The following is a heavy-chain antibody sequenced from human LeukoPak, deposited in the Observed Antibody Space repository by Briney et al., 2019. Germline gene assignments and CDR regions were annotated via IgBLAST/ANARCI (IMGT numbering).Heavy chain of an antibody. CDR3: ARDKATVTTPYFDY. J-gene: IGHJ4*02. D-gene: IGHD4-17*01. Sequence: ASVKVSCKASGYTFTGYYLHWVRQAPGQGLEWMGWINCNSGGTNYAQKFQGGVTMTRDTSITTVYMELSRLIFDDTAVYYCARDKATVTTPYFDYWGQGTQVTVSS. CDR1: GYTFTGYY. CDR2: INCNSGGT. V-gene: IGHV1-2*02.